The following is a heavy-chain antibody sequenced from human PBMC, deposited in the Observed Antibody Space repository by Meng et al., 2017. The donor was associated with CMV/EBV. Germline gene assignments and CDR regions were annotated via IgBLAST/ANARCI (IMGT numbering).Heavy chain of an antibody. CDR1: GGSISSYY. CDR2: IYTSGST. Sequence: QVQLQESGPGLWKPSETLSLTCTVSGGSISSYYWSWIRQPAGKGLEWIGRIYTSGSTNYNPSLKSRVTMSVDTSKNQFSLKLSSVTAADTAVYYCARDLMNCSSTSCANWFDPWGQGTLVTVSS. D-gene: IGHD2-2*01. J-gene: IGHJ5*02. V-gene: IGHV4-4*07. CDR3: ARDLMNCSSTSCANWFDP.